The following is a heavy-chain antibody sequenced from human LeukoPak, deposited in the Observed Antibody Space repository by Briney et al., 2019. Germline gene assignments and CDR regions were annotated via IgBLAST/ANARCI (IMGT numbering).Heavy chain of an antibody. V-gene: IGHV2-5*02. D-gene: IGHD6-19*01. CDR1: GFLRSSSGAG. J-gene: IGHJ4*02. CDR3: AHRSPARCPTSTSGWYSDYCDF. CDR2: IYWDDDK. Sequence: SGPTLANLTQTLTLPCAFSGFLRSSSGAGVGWVRQPPGKALECLAIIYWDDDKRYSPSLRSRLTITKDTSKNQVILTMTNMDPLDTATYYCAHRSPARCPTSTSGWYSDYCDFWGQGTLVPVSS.